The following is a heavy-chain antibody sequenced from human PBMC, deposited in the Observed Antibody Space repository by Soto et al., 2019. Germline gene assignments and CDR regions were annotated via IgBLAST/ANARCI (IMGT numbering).Heavy chain of an antibody. Sequence: EVQLVESGGGLVQPGGSLRLSCAVSGFTVSSKYMSWVRQAPGKGLAWVSLSNRGGSISYADSVKGRFTISRDNSENTLYLQMSSLGVEDTGVYYCTRGNVHCSGGICYGIPMDLWGKGTTVTVSS. J-gene: IGHJ6*03. V-gene: IGHV3-66*01. CDR2: SNRGGSI. D-gene: IGHD2-15*01. CDR3: TRGNVHCSGGICYGIPMDL. CDR1: GFTVSSKY.